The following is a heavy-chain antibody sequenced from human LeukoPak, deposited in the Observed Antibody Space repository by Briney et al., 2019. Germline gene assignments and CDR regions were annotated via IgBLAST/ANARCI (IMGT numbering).Heavy chain of an antibody. CDR2: IFHSGST. V-gene: IGHV4-4*02. J-gene: IGHJ5*02. CDR1: GGSISTNNW. Sequence: SETLSLTCAVSGGSISTNNWWSWVRQPPGKGLEWIGEIFHSGSTNYNPYLKSRVTISVDKPKNQFSLKLSSVTAADTAVYYCTFHDYGDYGCGSWGQGTLVTVSS. CDR3: TFHDYGDYGCGS. D-gene: IGHD4-17*01.